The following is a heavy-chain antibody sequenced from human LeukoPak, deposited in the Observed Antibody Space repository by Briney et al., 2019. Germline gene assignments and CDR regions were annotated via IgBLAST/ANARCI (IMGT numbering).Heavy chain of an antibody. Sequence: SETLSLTCAVYGGSFSNYHWSWIRQPPGKGLEWIGEINHSGSTNYNPSLKSRVTISVDTSKNQFSLKLSSVTAADTAVYYCARAGLRFFDWSNSYYYAMDVWGQGTAVSVSS. CDR3: ARAGLRFFDWSNSYYYAMDV. J-gene: IGHJ6*02. CDR2: INHSGST. CDR1: GGSFSNYH. V-gene: IGHV4-34*01. D-gene: IGHD3-9*01.